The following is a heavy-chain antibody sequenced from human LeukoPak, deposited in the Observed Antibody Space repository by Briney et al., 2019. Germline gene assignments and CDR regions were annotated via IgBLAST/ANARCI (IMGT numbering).Heavy chain of an antibody. D-gene: IGHD3-22*01. J-gene: IGHJ4*02. CDR2: ITSTSSTM. CDR1: GFSFSSYS. Sequence: GGSLRLSCAASGFSFSSYSMNWVRQAPGKGLEWVSYITSTSSTMYYADGVKGRFAISRDNVKNSLYLQMNSLRAEDTAAYYCARKSGSSGYPFDYWGQGTLVTVSS. V-gene: IGHV3-48*01. CDR3: ARKSGSSGYPFDY.